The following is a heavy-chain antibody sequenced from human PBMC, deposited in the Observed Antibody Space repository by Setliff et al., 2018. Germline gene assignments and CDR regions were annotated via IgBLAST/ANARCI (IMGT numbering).Heavy chain of an antibody. D-gene: IGHD3-10*02. J-gene: IGHJ3*01. CDR3: ASPRLSYYVNGAFPSDAFDL. V-gene: IGHV4-34*01. CDR2: ISHSGST. Sequence: SETLSLTCAVYGGSFSTYYWNWIRQPPGKGLEWIGEISHSGSTNYNPSLKSRVTISVDTSKNQFSLKLRSVTAADTAVYYCASPRLSYYVNGAFPSDAFDLWGQGTMVTVSS. CDR1: GGSFSTYY.